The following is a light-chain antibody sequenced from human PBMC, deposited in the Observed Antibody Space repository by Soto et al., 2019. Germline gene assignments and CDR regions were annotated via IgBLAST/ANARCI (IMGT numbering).Light chain of an antibody. Sequence: QSVLTQPPSASGTPGQRVTISCSGSSSNIGSNTVNWYQQLPGTAPKLPIYSNNQRPSGVPDRFSGSKSGTSASLAISGLQSEDEADYYCAAWDDSLNGRGVFGTGTKVTVL. CDR1: SSNIGSNT. CDR3: AAWDDSLNGRGV. V-gene: IGLV1-44*01. J-gene: IGLJ1*01. CDR2: SNN.